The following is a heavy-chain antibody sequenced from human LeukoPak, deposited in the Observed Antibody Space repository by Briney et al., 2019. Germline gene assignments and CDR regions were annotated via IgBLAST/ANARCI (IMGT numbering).Heavy chain of an antibody. Sequence: GASVKVSCKTSGYTFTDYYIHWVRQAPGQGLEWMGWINPNSGETNSAQKFQGRVTMTGDTSISTAYMELRRVTSDDTAVYYYARDRYYSNTERGLDYSGQGTLVTVSS. V-gene: IGHV1-2*02. J-gene: IGHJ4*02. CDR2: INPNSGET. D-gene: IGHD4-11*01. CDR3: ARDRYYSNTERGLDY. CDR1: GYTFTDYY.